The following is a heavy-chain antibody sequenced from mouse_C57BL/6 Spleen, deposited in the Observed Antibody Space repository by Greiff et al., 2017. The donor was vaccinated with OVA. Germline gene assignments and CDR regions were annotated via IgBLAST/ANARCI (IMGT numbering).Heavy chain of an antibody. CDR2: IHPNSGST. CDR1: GYTFTSYW. V-gene: IGHV1-64*01. D-gene: IGHD1-1*01. J-gene: IGHJ2*01. CDR3: AREDYGSSFFY. Sequence: VQLQQPGAELVKPGASVKLSCKASGYTFTSYWMHWVKQRPGQGLEWIGMIHPNSGSTNYNEKFKSKATLTVDKSSSTAYMQLSSLTSEDSAVYYCAREDYGSSFFYWGQGTTLTVSS.